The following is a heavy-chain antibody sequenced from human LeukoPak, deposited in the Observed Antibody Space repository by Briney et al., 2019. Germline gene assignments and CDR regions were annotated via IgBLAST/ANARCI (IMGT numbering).Heavy chain of an antibody. Sequence: ASVTVSCKASGYTFTSYGISWVRQAPGQGLEWMGWISAYNGNTNYAQKLQGRVTMTTDTSTSTAYMELRSMRSEDTAVYYCARGLPTIEYSRPYNWFDPWGQGTLVTVSS. CDR1: GYTFTSYG. CDR2: ISAYNGNT. CDR3: ARGLPTIEYSRPYNWFDP. V-gene: IGHV1-18*01. J-gene: IGHJ5*02. D-gene: IGHD6-6*01.